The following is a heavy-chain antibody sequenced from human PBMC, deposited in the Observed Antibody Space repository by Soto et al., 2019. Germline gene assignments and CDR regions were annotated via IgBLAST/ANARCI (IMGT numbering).Heavy chain of an antibody. J-gene: IGHJ4*02. CDR1: GYTFTSYA. D-gene: IGHD6-19*01. CDR3: ARDDSSGWEIFDH. CDR2: INADNGNT. V-gene: IGHV1-3*01. Sequence: ASVKVSCKASGYTFTSYAMHWVRQAPGQRLEWMGWINADNGNTNYAQKLQGRVTMTTDTSASTAYMELRSLRSDDTAVYYCARDDSSGWEIFDHWGQGTLVTVSS.